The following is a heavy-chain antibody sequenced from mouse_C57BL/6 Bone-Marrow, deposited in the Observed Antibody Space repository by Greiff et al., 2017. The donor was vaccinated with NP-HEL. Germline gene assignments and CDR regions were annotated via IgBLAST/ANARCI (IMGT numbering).Heavy chain of an antibody. CDR3: ARIYYGSSDY. CDR2: ISSGSSTI. V-gene: IGHV5-17*01. D-gene: IGHD1-1*01. Sequence: DVKLVESGGGLVKPGGSLKLSCAASGFTFSDYGMHWVRQAPEKGLEWVAYISSGSSTIYYADTVKGRFTISRDNAKNTLFLQMTSLRSEDTAMYYCARIYYGSSDYWGQGTTLTVSS. J-gene: IGHJ2*01. CDR1: GFTFSDYG.